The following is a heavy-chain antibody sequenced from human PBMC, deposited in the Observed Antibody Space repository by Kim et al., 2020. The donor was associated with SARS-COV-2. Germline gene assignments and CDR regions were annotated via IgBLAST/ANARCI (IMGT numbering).Heavy chain of an antibody. J-gene: IGHJ4*02. V-gene: IGHV5-10-1*01. CDR3: AREGPVTHYYDSSGLDY. CDR1: GYSFTSYW. D-gene: IGHD3-22*01. CDR2: IDPSDSYT. Sequence: GESLKISCKGSGYSFTSYWISWVRQMPGKGLEWMGRIDPSDSYTNYSPSFQGHVTISADKSISTAYLQWSSLKASDTAMYYCAREGPVTHYYDSSGLDYWGQGTLVTVSS.